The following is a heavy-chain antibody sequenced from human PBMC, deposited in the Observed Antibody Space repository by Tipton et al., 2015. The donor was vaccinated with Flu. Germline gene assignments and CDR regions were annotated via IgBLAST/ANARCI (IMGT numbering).Heavy chain of an antibody. Sequence: GSLRLSCAVSGGSISSDNWWSWVRQPPGKGLEWIGEIYHSGRTNYNPSLKSRVTISLDRSANQFSLRLTSVTAADTAFYYCTKWHDGTIYGTVNWGQGTLVTVSS. CDR3: TKWHDGTIYGTVN. D-gene: IGHD1-14*01. V-gene: IGHV4-4*02. J-gene: IGHJ4*02. CDR2: IYHSGRT. CDR1: GGSISSDNW.